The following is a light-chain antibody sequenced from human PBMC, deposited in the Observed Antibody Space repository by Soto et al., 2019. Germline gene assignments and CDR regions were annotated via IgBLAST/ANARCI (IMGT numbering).Light chain of an antibody. V-gene: IGKV1-9*01. CDR1: QDINYY. J-gene: IGKJ3*01. CDR3: QQLDNYPRT. Sequence: IQLTQSPSSLSASVGDRVTITCRASQDINYYLAWYQQKPGTAPKLLIYAASTLQSGVPSRFSGSGSGTDFTLTISSLQPEDFATYYCQQLDNYPRTFGPGIKVDIK. CDR2: AAS.